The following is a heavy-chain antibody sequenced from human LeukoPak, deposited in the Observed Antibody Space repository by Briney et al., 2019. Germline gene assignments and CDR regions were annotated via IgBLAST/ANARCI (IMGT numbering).Heavy chain of an antibody. CDR2: IYYSGST. D-gene: IGHD3-3*01. CDR3: ARYDYWFDP. CDR1: GGSISSHY. V-gene: IGHV4-59*11. Sequence: PSETLSLTCTVSGGSISSHYWSWIRQPPGKGLEWIGCIYYSGSTNYNPSLKSRVTISVDTSKNQFSLKLSSVTAADTAVYYCARYDYWFDPWGQGTLVTVSS. J-gene: IGHJ5*02.